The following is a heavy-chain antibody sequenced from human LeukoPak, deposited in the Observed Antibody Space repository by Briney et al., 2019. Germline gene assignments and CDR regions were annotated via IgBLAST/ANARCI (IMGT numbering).Heavy chain of an antibody. J-gene: IGHJ4*02. V-gene: IGHV3-23*01. D-gene: IGHD1-26*01. CDR1: GFTFSSYA. CDR3: AREVGFFDY. CDR2: ISSSGGST. Sequence: GGSLRLSCAASGFTFSSYAMSWVRQAPGKGLEWVSVISSSGGSTYYADYVKGRFSISRDNSKNTLYLEMNSLRAEDTAVYYCAREVGFFDYWGRGTLVTVS.